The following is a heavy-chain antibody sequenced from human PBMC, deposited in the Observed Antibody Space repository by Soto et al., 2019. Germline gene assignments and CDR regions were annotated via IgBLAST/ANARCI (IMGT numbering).Heavy chain of an antibody. CDR3: ARWTTDDAFDI. J-gene: IGHJ3*02. CDR1: GGSISSYY. CDR2: IYYSGST. V-gene: IGHV4-59*01. Sequence: SETLSLTCTVSGGSISSYYWSWIRQPPGKGLEWIGYIYYSGSTNYNPSLKSRVTISVDTSKNQFSLKLSSVTAADTAVYYCARWTTDDAFDIWGQGTMVTVS. D-gene: IGHD4-17*01.